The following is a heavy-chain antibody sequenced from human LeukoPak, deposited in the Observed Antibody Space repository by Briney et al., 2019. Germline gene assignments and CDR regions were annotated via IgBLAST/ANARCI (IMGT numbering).Heavy chain of an antibody. CDR3: ARDMVESTSWNWFDP. Sequence: ASVKVSRKASGYTFTGYYMHWVRQAPGQGLEWMGWINPNSGGTNYAQKFQGRVTMTRDTSISTAYMELSRLRSDDTAVYYCARDMVESTSWNWFDPWGQGTLVTVSS. J-gene: IGHJ5*02. CDR1: GYTFTGYY. CDR2: INPNSGGT. V-gene: IGHV1-2*02. D-gene: IGHD2-2*01.